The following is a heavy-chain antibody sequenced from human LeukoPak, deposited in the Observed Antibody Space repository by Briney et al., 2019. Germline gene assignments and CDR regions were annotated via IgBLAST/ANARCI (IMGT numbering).Heavy chain of an antibody. V-gene: IGHV3-21*01. J-gene: IGHJ4*02. CDR3: ARAADHHGGFDY. CDR1: GFTFSSYA. CDR2: LSFVTTYI. D-gene: IGHD3-16*01. Sequence: GGSLRLSCAASGFTFSSYAMSWVREAPGKGLEWVSSLSFVTTYIYYAESVKGRFTISRDNAKNSLYLQVNSLRAEDTAVYYCARAADHHGGFDYWGPGTLVTVSS.